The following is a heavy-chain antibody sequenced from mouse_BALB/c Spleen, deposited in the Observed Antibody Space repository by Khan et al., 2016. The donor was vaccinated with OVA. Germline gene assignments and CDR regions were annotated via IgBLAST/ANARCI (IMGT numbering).Heavy chain of an antibody. CDR1: GYTFTDYI. D-gene: IGHD1-1*01. V-gene: IGHV1-77*01. Sequence: QVQLQQPGPVLVKPGASVKMSCKASGYTFTDYIINWVRQRTGQGLEWIGQIYPGSGSTYYNEKFKGKATLTADKSSHTAYMQLRSLTSEDSAVSFGARSRAGSVGYWGQGTTLTVSS. J-gene: IGHJ2*01. CDR2: IYPGSGST. CDR3: ARSRAGSVGY.